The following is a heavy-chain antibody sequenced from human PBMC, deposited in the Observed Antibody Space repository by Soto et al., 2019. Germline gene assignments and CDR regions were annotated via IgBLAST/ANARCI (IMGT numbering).Heavy chain of an antibody. Sequence: QVQLVASGGGLVKPGGSLRLSCAASGFTFSDYYMSWIRQAPGKGLGWVSYISSSSSYTNYADSVKGRFTISRDNAKNSLYLQMNSLRAEDTAVYYCARDRGLYSSSLGWFDPWGQGTLVTVSS. J-gene: IGHJ5*02. CDR2: ISSSSSYT. D-gene: IGHD6-19*01. V-gene: IGHV3-11*06. CDR1: GFTFSDYY. CDR3: ARDRGLYSSSLGWFDP.